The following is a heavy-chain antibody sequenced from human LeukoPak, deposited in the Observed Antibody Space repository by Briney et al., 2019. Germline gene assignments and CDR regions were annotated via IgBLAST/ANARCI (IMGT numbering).Heavy chain of an antibody. CDR1: GYTFTSYA. J-gene: IGHJ4*02. V-gene: IGHV1-3*01. CDR3: ARLGELLPIDY. Sequence: GASVKVSCKASGYTFTSYAMHWVRQAPGQRLEWMGWINAGNGSTKYSQKFQGRVTITRDTSASTAYMELSSLRSEDTAVYYCARLGELLPIDYWGQGTLVTVSS. D-gene: IGHD3-10*01. CDR2: INAGNGST.